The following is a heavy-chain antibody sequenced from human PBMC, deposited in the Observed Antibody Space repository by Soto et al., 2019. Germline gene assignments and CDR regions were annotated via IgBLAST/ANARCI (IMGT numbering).Heavy chain of an antibody. D-gene: IGHD3-16*01. V-gene: IGHV4-31*03. Sequence: SETLSLTCTVSGGSISSGGYYWSWIRQHPGKGLEWIGYIYYSGSTYYNPSLKSRVTISVDTSKNQFSLKLSSVTAADTAVYYCAREGGAPHYYYGMDVWGQGTTVTVSS. CDR2: IYYSGST. CDR1: GGSISSGGYY. CDR3: AREGGAPHYYYGMDV. J-gene: IGHJ6*02.